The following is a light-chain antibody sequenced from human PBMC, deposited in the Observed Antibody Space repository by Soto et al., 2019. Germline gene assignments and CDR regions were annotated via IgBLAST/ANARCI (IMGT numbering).Light chain of an antibody. V-gene: IGLV2-11*01. CDR2: DVS. J-gene: IGLJ1*01. Sequence: QSVLTQPRSVSGSPGQSVTISCTGTSSDVGGYNYVSWYQQHPGKAPKLTMYDVSNRPSWVPDRISGSKSGNTASLTISGLQAEDEADYYCCSYAGSYTFVFGTGTKLTVL. CDR1: SSDVGGYNY. CDR3: CSYAGSYTFV.